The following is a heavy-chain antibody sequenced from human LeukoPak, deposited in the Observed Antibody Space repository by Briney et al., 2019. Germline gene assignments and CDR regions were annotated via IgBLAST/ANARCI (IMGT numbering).Heavy chain of an antibody. D-gene: IGHD2-15*01. CDR2: ISSNGGST. V-gene: IGHV3-64*01. J-gene: IGHJ6*02. CDR3: ARCKDSGVWYYYGMDV. CDR1: GFTFSSYA. Sequence: PGGSPRLSCAASGFTFSSYAMHWVRQAPGKGLEYVSAISSNGGSTYYANSVKGRFTISRDNSKNTLYLQMGSLRAEDMAVYYCARCKDSGVWYYYGMDVWGQGTTVTVSS.